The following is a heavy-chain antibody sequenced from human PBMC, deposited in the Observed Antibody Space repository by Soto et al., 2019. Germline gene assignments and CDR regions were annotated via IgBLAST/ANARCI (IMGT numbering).Heavy chain of an antibody. Sequence: GGSLILSCAASGFTFSSYWMSWVRQAPGRGLEWVANIKQDGSEKYYVDSVKGRFTISRNNAKNSLYLQMNSLRAEDTAVYYCAREQWLVPNSVSYYYYGMDVWGQGTTVTVSS. CDR3: AREQWLVPNSVSYYYYGMDV. D-gene: IGHD6-19*01. V-gene: IGHV3-7*01. J-gene: IGHJ6*02. CDR2: IKQDGSEK. CDR1: GFTFSSYW.